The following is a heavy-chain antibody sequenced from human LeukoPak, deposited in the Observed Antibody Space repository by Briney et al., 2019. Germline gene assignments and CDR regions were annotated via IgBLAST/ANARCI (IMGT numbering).Heavy chain of an antibody. CDR3: ARGIVVVPLGY. J-gene: IGHJ4*02. CDR1: GGSISSYY. D-gene: IGHD3-22*01. Sequence: SETLSLTCTVSGGSISSYYWSWIRQPPGKGLEWIEYIYYSGSTNYNPSLKSRVTISVDTSKNQFSLKLSSVTAADTAVYYCARGIVVVPLGYWGQGTLVTVSS. CDR2: IYYSGST. V-gene: IGHV4-59*01.